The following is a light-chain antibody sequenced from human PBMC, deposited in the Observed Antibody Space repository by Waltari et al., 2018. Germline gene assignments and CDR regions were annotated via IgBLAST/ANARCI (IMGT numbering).Light chain of an antibody. CDR1: QSVSSY. J-gene: IGKJ2*03. V-gene: IGKV3-11*01. CDR2: SAS. Sequence: VILTQSPATLSLSPGERATLSCSASQSVSSYLAWYQQKPGQAPRLLLHSASSRATGIPDRFSGSGSGTESTLTISSLEPEDVGVYHCYQHSSGYSFGQGTKVEIK. CDR3: YQHSSGYS.